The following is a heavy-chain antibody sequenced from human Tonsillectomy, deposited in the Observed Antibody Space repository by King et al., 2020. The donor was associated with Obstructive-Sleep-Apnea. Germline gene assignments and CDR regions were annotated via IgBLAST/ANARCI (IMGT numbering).Heavy chain of an antibody. CDR2: IYNNGRT. V-gene: IGHV4-59*01. Sequence: VQLQESGPGLVKPSETLSLTCTVSGGSISSSYWNWIRQPPGKGLEWIGYIYNNGRTNYNPSLKSRVTISIDTSTNQFSLKVKSLTAADSAVYFCARDEGVSYGGLTAANWYFDLWGRGTLVTVSS. D-gene: IGHD4-23*01. J-gene: IGHJ2*01. CDR3: ARDEGVSYGGLTAANWYFDL. CDR1: GGSISSSY.